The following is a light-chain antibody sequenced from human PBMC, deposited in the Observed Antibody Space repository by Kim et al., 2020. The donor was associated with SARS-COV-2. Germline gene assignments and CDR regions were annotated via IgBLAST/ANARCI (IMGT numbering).Light chain of an antibody. CDR1: SGDIASTY. Sequence: NFMLTQPHSVSASPGKTVTLSCTRSSGDIASTYVQWYQQRPGSAPTTVIYEDDLRPSGVPDRFSGSIDSSSNSASLTISGLQTEDEADYYCQSYDDNVRVFGGGTQLTVL. CDR3: QSYDDNVRV. CDR2: EDD. V-gene: IGLV6-57*04. J-gene: IGLJ3*02.